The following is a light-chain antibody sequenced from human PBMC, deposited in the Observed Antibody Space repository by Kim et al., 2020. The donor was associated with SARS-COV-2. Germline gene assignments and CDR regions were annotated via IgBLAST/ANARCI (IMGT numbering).Light chain of an antibody. Sequence: VALGQTVSITCQGDSLRKYYATWYQQRARQAPVLVFYAKDKRPSGVPDRFSGATSGNTASLTITGAQEADEADYYCKSRDSRGKVVFGGGTQLTVL. J-gene: IGLJ2*01. CDR2: AKD. CDR1: SLRKYY. V-gene: IGLV3-19*01. CDR3: KSRDSRGKVV.